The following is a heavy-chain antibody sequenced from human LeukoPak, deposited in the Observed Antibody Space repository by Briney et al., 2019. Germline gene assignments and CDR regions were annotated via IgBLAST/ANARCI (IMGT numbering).Heavy chain of an antibody. D-gene: IGHD1-1*01. V-gene: IGHV4-4*09. CDR1: GGSLSGYY. Sequence: PSETLSLTCTVSGGSLSGYYWSWIRQTPGKGLEWIGYIYSSGTTNYNRSLQTRVIISLDTPKNQFSLSVPSVTAADTAMYFCARRISSWNVYIDKWGQGIQVTVSS. J-gene: IGHJ4*02. CDR2: IYSSGTT. CDR3: ARRISSWNVYIDK.